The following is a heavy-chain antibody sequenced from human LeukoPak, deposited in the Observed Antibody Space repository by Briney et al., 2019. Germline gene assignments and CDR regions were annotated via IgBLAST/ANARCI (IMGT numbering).Heavy chain of an antibody. CDR1: GGTFSSYA. D-gene: IGHD5-24*01. J-gene: IGHJ4*02. Sequence: ASVKVSCKASGGTFSSYAINWVRQAPGQGLEWMGIINPSVGSTSYAQKFQGRVTMTRDTSTSTVYMELSSLRSEDTAVYYCARDRSHQINRDFDYWGQGTLVTVSS. CDR2: INPSVGST. V-gene: IGHV1-46*01. CDR3: ARDRSHQINRDFDY.